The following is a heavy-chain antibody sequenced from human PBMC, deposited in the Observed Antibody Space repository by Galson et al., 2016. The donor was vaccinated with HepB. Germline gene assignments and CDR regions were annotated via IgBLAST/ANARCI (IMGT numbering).Heavy chain of an antibody. CDR3: ARGAYDTSSSFDN. J-gene: IGHJ4*02. CDR1: GGSINGGGHY. CDR2: IYYSGST. Sequence: SETLSLTCTVSGGSINGGGHYWSWIRQPPGKGLEWIGSIYYSGSTYYNPSLKSRVTISVDTSKNHFSLTLSSVTAADTAVYYCARGAYDTSSSFDNWGQRTLVTVSS. V-gene: IGHV4-39*02. D-gene: IGHD3-22*01.